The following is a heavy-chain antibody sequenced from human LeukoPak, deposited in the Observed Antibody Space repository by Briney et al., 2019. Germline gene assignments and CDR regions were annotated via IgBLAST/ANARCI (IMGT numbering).Heavy chain of an antibody. Sequence: GGTLRLSCAASGFTFSSYEMNWVRQAPGKGLEWVSYISSSGSTIYYADSVKGRFTISRDNAKNSLYLQMNSLRAEDTAVYYCARESGITMLRGAHTPWGQGILVTVSS. CDR1: GFTFSSYE. J-gene: IGHJ5*02. V-gene: IGHV3-48*03. CDR3: ARESGITMLRGAHTP. CDR2: ISSSGSTI. D-gene: IGHD3-10*01.